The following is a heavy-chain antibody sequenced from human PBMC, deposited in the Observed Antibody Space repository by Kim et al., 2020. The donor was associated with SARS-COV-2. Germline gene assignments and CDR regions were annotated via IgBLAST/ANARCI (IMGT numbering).Heavy chain of an antibody. D-gene: IGHD2-8*01. CDR3: ARVKIPYVRATRPFDY. CDR1: GGSFSGYY. Sequence: SETLSLTCAVYGGSFSGYYWSWIRQPPGKGLEWIGEINHSGSTNYNPSLKSRVTISVDTSKNQFSLKLSSVTAADTAVYYCARVKIPYVRATRPFDYWGQGTLVTVSS. J-gene: IGHJ4*02. V-gene: IGHV4-34*01. CDR2: INHSGST.